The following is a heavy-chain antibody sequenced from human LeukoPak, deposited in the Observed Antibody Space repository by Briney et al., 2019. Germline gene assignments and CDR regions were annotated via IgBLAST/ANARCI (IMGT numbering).Heavy chain of an antibody. CDR1: GDSIITSHW. CDR2: IYHIGTT. Sequence: SETLSLTCAVSGDSIITSHWWSWVRQPPAKGLEWIGEIYHIGTTNYNPSLKSRVSISVDTSKNQFSLKLSSVTAADTAVYYCASRKPGNDYWGQGTLVTVSS. D-gene: IGHD7-27*01. CDR3: ASRKPGNDY. V-gene: IGHV4-4*02. J-gene: IGHJ4*02.